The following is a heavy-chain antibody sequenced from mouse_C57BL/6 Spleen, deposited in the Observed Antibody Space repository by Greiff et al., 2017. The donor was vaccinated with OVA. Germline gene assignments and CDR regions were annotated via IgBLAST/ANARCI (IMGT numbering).Heavy chain of an antibody. J-gene: IGHJ1*03. CDR1: GYTFTSYG. CDR2: IYPRSGNT. D-gene: IGHD1-1*01. Sequence: VKLMESGAELARPGASVKLSCKASGYTFTSYGISWVKQRTGQGLEWIGEIYPRSGNTYYNEKFKGKATLTADKSSSTAYMELRSLTSEDSAVYFCAAHYGSSSYFDVWGTGTTVTVSS. V-gene: IGHV1-81*01. CDR3: AAHYGSSSYFDV.